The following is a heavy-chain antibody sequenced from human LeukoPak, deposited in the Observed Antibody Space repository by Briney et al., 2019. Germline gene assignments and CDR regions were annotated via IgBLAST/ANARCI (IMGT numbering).Heavy chain of an antibody. CDR2: ISAYNGYT. Sequence: ASVKVSCKASGYTFTTHGISWVRQAPGQGLEWMGWISAYNGYTNYAQNLQGRVTLTTDTSTSTAYMELRSLRSDDTAVYYCARDEGRGGSGSYYLNWFDPWGQGSLVTVSS. D-gene: IGHD3-10*01. J-gene: IGHJ5*02. CDR3: ARDEGRGGSGSYYLNWFDP. V-gene: IGHV1-18*01. CDR1: GYTFTTHG.